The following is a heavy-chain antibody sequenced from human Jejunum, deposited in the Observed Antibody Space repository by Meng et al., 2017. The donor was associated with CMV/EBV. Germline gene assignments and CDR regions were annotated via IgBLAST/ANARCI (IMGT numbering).Heavy chain of an antibody. J-gene: IGHJ6*02. CDR3: ARSVTVLGVDIPRWAYNYGLDV. V-gene: IGHV1-46*01. CDR2: INPTSAST. D-gene: IGHD3-3*01. Sequence: HWVLQSPGRVLEWMGIINPTSASTSYAQKFQGRITLTRDTSTSTVYMELSSLTSEDTALYYCARSVTVLGVDIPRWAYNYGLDVWGQGTTVTVSS.